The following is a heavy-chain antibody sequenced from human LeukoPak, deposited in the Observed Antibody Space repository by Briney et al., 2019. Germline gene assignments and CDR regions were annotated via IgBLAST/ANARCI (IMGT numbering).Heavy chain of an antibody. D-gene: IGHD1-7*01. CDR2: MYHSGST. V-gene: IGHV4-38-2*01. CDR1: GGSFSGYY. J-gene: IGHJ3*02. CDR3: ARSGNYAIGHDAFDI. Sequence: SETLSLTCAVYGGSFSGYYWGWIRQPPGKGLEWIGSMYHSGSTYYNPSLKSRVTISVDTSKNHFSLRLSSVTAADTAVYYCARSGNYAIGHDAFDIWGQGTMVTVSS.